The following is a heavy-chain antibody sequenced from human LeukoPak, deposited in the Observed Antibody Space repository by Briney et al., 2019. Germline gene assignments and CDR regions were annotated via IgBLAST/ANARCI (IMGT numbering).Heavy chain of an antibody. V-gene: IGHV4-34*01. CDR3: GRGAAVAGSYWYFDL. Sequence: PSETLSLTFAFYVGSIIGYYWNWIRQPPGKGLDWIGEINHSGSTNYNPPLKSRVTISVDTSKNPFSLKLSSVTAEDTAVYYCGRGAAVAGSYWYFDLWGRGPLVTVSP. CDR1: VGSIIGYY. D-gene: IGHD6-19*01. J-gene: IGHJ2*01. CDR2: INHSGST.